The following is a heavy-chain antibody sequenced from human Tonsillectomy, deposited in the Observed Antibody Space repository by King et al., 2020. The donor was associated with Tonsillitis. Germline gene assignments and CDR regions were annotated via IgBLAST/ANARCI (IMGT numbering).Heavy chain of an antibody. D-gene: IGHD2-15*01. V-gene: IGHV4-39*07. Sequence: QLQESGPGLVKPSETLSLSCDVSGDYIRNGNYYWGWIRQPPGQGLEWIGSIDYSGTTYYNPSLKSRVTVSVDTSKNRFSLKVKSVTAADTALYYRARHPWWWSERRSVWFDPWGQGTLVTVSS. CDR2: IDYSGTT. J-gene: IGHJ5*02. CDR3: ARHPWWWSERRSVWFDP. CDR1: GDYIRNGNYY.